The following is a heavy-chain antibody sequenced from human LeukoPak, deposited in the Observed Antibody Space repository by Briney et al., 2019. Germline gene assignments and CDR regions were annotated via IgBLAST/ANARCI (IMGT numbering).Heavy chain of an antibody. D-gene: IGHD6-6*01. CDR3: ASTWYSSSSLNY. J-gene: IGHJ4*02. V-gene: IGHV4-59*11. CDR2: IYYSGST. Sequence: SETLSLTCTVSGGSISSHYWSWIRQPPGKGLEWIGYIYYSGSTNYNPSLKSRVTISVDTSKNQFSLKLSSVTAADTAVYYCASTWYSSSSLNYWRQGTLVTVSA. CDR1: GGSISSHY.